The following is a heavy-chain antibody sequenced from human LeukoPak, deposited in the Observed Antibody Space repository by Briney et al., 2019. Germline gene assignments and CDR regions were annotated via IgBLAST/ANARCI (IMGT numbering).Heavy chain of an antibody. J-gene: IGHJ4*02. CDR3: ARSIAALRYYFDY. Sequence: SETLSLTCTVSGGSISSYYWSWIRQPPGKGLEWIGYIYYSGSTNYNPSLKSRVTISVDMSKNQFSLKLSSVTAADTAVYYCARSIAALRYYFDYWGQGTLVTVSS. D-gene: IGHD6-13*01. CDR1: GGSISSYY. V-gene: IGHV4-59*01. CDR2: IYYSGST.